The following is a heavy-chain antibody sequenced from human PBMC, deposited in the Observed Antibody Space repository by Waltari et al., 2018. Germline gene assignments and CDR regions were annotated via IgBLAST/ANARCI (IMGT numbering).Heavy chain of an antibody. D-gene: IGHD2-15*01. CDR2: IEQDGSRT. V-gene: IGHV3-7*01. CDR1: GFIFGDHW. CDR3: ASGLRWQDR. J-gene: IGHJ5*02. Sequence: QLVESGGGLVQPGGSLRLSCAASGFIFGDHWMSWVRQAPGKGLELVANIEQDGSRTYSVDSVKGRFTISRDNAKNSLYLQMNSLRAEDTAVYYCASGLRWQDRWGQGTLVTVSS.